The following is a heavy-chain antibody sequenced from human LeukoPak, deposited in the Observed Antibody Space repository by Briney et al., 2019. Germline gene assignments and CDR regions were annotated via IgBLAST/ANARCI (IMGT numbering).Heavy chain of an antibody. D-gene: IGHD4-23*01. CDR2: IIHSGRT. Sequence: SETLSLTCAVNGGSFSGYYWIWIRQSPGKGLEWIGEIIHSGRTNYSPSLKSRVTLSVDPSMNHFSLRLSSVTAADTAVYYCARLRDARWLLEYWGQGTLVTVSS. CDR1: GGSFSGYY. V-gene: IGHV4-34*12. CDR3: ARLRDARWLLEY. J-gene: IGHJ4*02.